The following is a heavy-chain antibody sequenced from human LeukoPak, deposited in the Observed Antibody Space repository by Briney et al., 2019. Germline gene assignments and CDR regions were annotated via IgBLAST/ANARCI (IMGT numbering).Heavy chain of an antibody. CDR2: ISSSSSYI. J-gene: IGHJ4*02. CDR1: GFTFSSYS. V-gene: IGHV3-21*01. D-gene: IGHD6-19*01. CDR3: ARDRKRYSSGWEANDY. Sequence: PGGSLRLSCAASGFTFSSYSMNWVRQAPGKGLEWVSSISSSSSYIYYADSVKGRFTISRDNAKNSLYLQMNSLRAEDTAVYYCARDRKRYSSGWEANDYWGQGPLVTVSS.